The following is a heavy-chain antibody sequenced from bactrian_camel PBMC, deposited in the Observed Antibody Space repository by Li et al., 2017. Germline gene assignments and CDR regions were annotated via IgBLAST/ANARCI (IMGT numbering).Heavy chain of an antibody. Sequence: HVHLVESGGALVRPGESLTLTCAASGFTFDMYWMYWVRQAPGQGPERVSSIDRDGRTSDYADSVKGRFTISRDNAKKTVTLEMNSLKPDDTAVYYCLRDSGPDFTYWGQGTQVTVS. CDR3: LRDSGPDFTY. CDR2: IDRDGRTS. D-gene: IGHD1*01. J-gene: IGHJ6*01. CDR1: GFTFDMYW. V-gene: IGHV3S6*01.